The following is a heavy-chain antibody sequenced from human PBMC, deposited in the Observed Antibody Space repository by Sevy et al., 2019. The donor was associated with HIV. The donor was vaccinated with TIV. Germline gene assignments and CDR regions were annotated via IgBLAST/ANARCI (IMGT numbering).Heavy chain of an antibody. CDR3: ARHNYYGSGSYSGWFDP. Sequence: ASVKVSCKASGGTFSSYAISWVRQAPGQGLEWMGGITPIFGTANYAQKFQGRVTITADKSTSTAYMELSSLRSEDTAVYYCARHNYYGSGSYSGWFDPWGQGTLVTVSS. V-gene: IGHV1-69*06. D-gene: IGHD3-10*01. CDR2: ITPIFGTA. J-gene: IGHJ5*02. CDR1: GGTFSSYA.